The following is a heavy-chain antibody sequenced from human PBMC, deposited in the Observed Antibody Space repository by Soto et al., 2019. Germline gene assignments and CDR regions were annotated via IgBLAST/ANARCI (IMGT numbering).Heavy chain of an antibody. Sequence: PSETLSLTCTVSGGSITDYSWVWIRQPAGKGLEWIGRIFSSGSTNYNPSLKGRITMSLDTSKNQFSLKLNSATATDTAVYFCARDQGVVVTADNWFDPWGQGIVGTAPQ. J-gene: IGHJ5*02. CDR2: IFSSGST. CDR3: ARDQGVVVTADNWFDP. CDR1: GGSITDYS. D-gene: IGHD2-21*02. V-gene: IGHV4-4*07.